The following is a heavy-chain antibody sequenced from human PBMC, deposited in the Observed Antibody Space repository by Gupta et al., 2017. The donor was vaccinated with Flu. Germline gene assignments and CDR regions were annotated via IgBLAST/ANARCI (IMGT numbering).Heavy chain of an antibody. D-gene: IGHD2-15*01. Sequence: ASGVTFSSYAITWVRQAPGQGLEWMGGIIPVFGPTNYAQKFQGRVTITADESTSTAYMELSSLRSEDTAVYYCARKGGGHCSGGTCYSFDYWGQGTLVTVSS. CDR2: IIPVFGPT. J-gene: IGHJ4*02. CDR3: ARKGGGHCSGGTCYSFDY. V-gene: IGHV1-69*01. CDR1: GVTFSSYA.